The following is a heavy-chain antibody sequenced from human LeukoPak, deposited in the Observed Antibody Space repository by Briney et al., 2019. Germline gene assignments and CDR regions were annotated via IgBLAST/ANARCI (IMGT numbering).Heavy chain of an antibody. CDR3: ATDALGVFDY. V-gene: IGHV3-23*01. D-gene: IGHD7-27*01. J-gene: IGHJ4*02. CDR1: GFTFSSYA. Sequence: GGSLRLSCAASGFTFSSYAMSWVRQAPGKGLEWVSAISGSGGSTYYAGSVKGRFTISRDNSKYTLYLQMNSLRAEDTAVYYCATDALGVFDYWGQGTLVTVSS. CDR2: ISGSGGST.